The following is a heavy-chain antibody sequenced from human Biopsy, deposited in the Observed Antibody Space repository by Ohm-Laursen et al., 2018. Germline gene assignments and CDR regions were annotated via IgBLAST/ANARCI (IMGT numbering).Heavy chain of an antibody. J-gene: IGHJ3*01. CDR1: GFTFSTYW. D-gene: IGHD2/OR15-2a*01. Sequence: GSLRPSCSAPGFTFSTYWMTWVRQAPGKGLEWVANIKRDGSQSNHADSVKGRFTISRDNAKNSLYLQMNSLRAEDTAVYYCTRDTTYYAGTTYYDALDVWGQGTTVTVSS. CDR2: IKRDGSQS. CDR3: TRDTTYYAGTTYYDALDV. V-gene: IGHV3-7*01.